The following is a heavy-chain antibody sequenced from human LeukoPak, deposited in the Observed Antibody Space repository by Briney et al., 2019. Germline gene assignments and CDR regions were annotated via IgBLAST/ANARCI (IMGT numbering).Heavy chain of an antibody. D-gene: IGHD3-9*01. J-gene: IGHJ4*02. CDR1: GFTVSTKY. Sequence: QTGGSLRLSCAASGFTVSTKYMNWVRQAPGKGLEWVSIIYDGGSTYYAESVRGRFVISRDNSENTLYLHMNNLRAEDTAMYYCTTSYGTKRYFFDNWGQGTLVAVSS. V-gene: IGHV3-66*01. CDR2: IYDGGST. CDR3: TTSYGTKRYFFDN.